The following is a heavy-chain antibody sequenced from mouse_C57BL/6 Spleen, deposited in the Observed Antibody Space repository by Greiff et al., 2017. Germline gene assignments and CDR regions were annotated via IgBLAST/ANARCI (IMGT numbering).Heavy chain of an antibody. CDR1: GYAFTNYL. J-gene: IGHJ2*01. V-gene: IGHV1-54*01. D-gene: IGHD2-2*01. Sequence: VKLMESGAELVRPGTSVKVSCKASGYAFTNYLIEWVKQRPGQGLEWIGVINPGSGGTNYNEKFKGKATLTADKSSSTAYMQLSSLTSEDSAVYFCARSGGLRLDYWGQGTTLTVSS. CDR3: ARSGGLRLDY. CDR2: INPGSGGT.